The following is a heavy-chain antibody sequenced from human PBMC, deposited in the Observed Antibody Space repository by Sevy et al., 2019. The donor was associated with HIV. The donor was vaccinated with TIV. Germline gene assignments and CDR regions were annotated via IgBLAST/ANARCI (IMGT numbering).Heavy chain of an antibody. CDR1: GFTFSSYS. CDR2: ISSSSTI. Sequence: GGSLRLSCAASGFTFSSYSMNWVRQAPGKGLEWVSYISSSSTIYYADSVKGRFTISRDNAKNSLYLQMNSLRAEDTAVYYCARTTTGYYEYWGQGTLVTVSS. J-gene: IGHJ4*02. D-gene: IGHD3-9*01. V-gene: IGHV3-48*01. CDR3: ARTTTGYYEY.